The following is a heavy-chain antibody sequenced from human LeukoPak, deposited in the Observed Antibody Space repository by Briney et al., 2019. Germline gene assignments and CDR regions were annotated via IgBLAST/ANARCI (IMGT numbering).Heavy chain of an antibody. CDR2: ISWNSGSI. CDR3: AKDAYDSSGNVDY. CDR1: GFTFDDYA. D-gene: IGHD3-22*01. Sequence: PGRSLRLSCAASGFTFDDYAMHWVRQAPGKGLEWVSGISWNSGSIGYADSVMGRFTISRDNAKNSLYLQMNSLRAEDTALYYCAKDAYDSSGNVDYWGQGTLVTVSS. V-gene: IGHV3-9*01. J-gene: IGHJ4*02.